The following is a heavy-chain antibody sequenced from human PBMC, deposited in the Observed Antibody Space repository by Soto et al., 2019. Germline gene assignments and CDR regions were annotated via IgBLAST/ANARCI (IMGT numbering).Heavy chain of an antibody. CDR2: VRYDGRAE. D-gene: IGHD2-8*01. J-gene: IGHJ4*02. CDR3: ARWFFSQVYAAQLDH. V-gene: IGHV3-33*01. Sequence: QVQLVESGGGLVQPGTSLSLSCAASGFTFSTYGMHWVRQAPGKGLEYVAGVRYDGRAEYYVDSVRGRFTSSRDSYMCMLFIQMNSLRAEDPAVYDCARWFFSQVYAAQLDHWGQGTPVTGSS. CDR1: GFTFSTYG.